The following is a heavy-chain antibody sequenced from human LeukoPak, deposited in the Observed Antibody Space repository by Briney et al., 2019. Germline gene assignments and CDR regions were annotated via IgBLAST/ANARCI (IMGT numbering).Heavy chain of an antibody. J-gene: IGHJ2*01. V-gene: IGHV1-2*06. Sequence: ASVKVSCKASGYTFTGYFMHWVRQAPGQGLEWMGRINPNSGATNYAQKFQGRVTMTRDTSISTAYMELSSLRSDDTAMYYRARTTVTTVSYWYFDLWGRGTLVTVSS. CDR1: GYTFTGYF. CDR2: INPNSGAT. CDR3: ARTTVTTVSYWYFDL. D-gene: IGHD4-11*01.